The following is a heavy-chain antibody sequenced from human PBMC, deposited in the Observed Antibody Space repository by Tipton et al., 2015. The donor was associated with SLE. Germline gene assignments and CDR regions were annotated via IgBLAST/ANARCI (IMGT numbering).Heavy chain of an antibody. CDR1: GGSISSGDYY. D-gene: IGHD6-19*01. J-gene: IGHJ3*02. V-gene: IGHV4-61*08. CDR3: ARREVWLSDAFDI. CDR2: IYYSGST. Sequence: TLSLTCTVSGGSISSGDYYWSWIRQPPGKGLEWIGYIYYSGSTNYNPSLKSRVTISVDTSKNQFSLKLSSVTAADTAVYYCARREVWLSDAFDIWGQGTMVTVSS.